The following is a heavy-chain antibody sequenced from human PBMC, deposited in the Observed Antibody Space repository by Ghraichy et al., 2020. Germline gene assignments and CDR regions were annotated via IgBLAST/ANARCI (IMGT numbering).Heavy chain of an antibody. J-gene: IGHJ5*02. CDR3: ARGRYCSSTSCYRVRGRWFDP. CDR2: INHSGST. CDR1: GGSFSGYY. D-gene: IGHD2-2*01. Sequence: SETLSLTCAVYGGSFSGYYWSWIRQPPGKGLEWIGEINHSGSTNYNPSLKSRVTISVDTSKNQFSLKLSSVTAADTAVYYCARGRYCSSTSCYRVRGRWFDPWGQGTLVTVSS. V-gene: IGHV4-34*01.